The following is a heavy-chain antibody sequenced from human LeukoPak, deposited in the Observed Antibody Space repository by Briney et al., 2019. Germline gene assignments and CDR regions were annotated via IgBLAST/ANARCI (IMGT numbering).Heavy chain of an antibody. CDR3: ARLARPRYFDY. CDR1: GGSISSSSYY. D-gene: IGHD6-6*01. Sequence: PSETLSLTCTVSGGSISSSSYYWGWIRQPPGKGLEWIGSIYYSGSTYYNPSLKSRVTISVDTSKNQFSLKLSSVTAADTAVYYCARLARPRYFDYWGQGTLVTVSS. J-gene: IGHJ4*02. CDR2: IYYSGST. V-gene: IGHV4-39*07.